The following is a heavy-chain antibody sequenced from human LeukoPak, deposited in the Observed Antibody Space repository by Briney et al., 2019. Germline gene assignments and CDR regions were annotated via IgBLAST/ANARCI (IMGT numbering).Heavy chain of an antibody. D-gene: IGHD2-2*01. CDR2: INAGNGNT. V-gene: IGHV1-3*01. CDR1: GYTFTSYA. Sequence: SVKVSCKASGYTFTSYAMHWVRQAPGQRLEWMGWINAGNGNTKYSQKFQGRVTITRDTSASTAYMELSSLRSEDTAVYYCARCTSWGNWFDPWGQGTLVTVS. J-gene: IGHJ5*02. CDR3: ARCTSWGNWFDP.